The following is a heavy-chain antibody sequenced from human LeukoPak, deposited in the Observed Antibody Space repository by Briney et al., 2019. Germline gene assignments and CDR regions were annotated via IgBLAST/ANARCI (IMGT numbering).Heavy chain of an antibody. Sequence: GGSLRLSCAASGFTFSIYWMSWVRQAPGKGLEWVASIKQDGSEKYYVDSVKGRFTISRDNAKNSLYLQMNSLRAEDTAVYYCAREGLWATGFDYWGQGTLVTVSS. CDR3: AREGLWATGFDY. J-gene: IGHJ4*02. D-gene: IGHD1-26*01. CDR1: GFTFSIYW. CDR2: IKQDGSEK. V-gene: IGHV3-7*01.